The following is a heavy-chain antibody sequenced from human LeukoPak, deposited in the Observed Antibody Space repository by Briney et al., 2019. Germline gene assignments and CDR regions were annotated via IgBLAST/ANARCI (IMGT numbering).Heavy chain of an antibody. V-gene: IGHV3-9*01. J-gene: IGHJ4*02. CDR2: ISWNSGSI. CDR3: ANDEGY. Sequence: GRSLRLPCAASGFTFDDYAMHWVRQAPGKGLEWVSGISWNSGSIGYADSVKGRFTISRDNAKNSLYLQMNSLRAEDTALYYCANDEGYWGQGTLVTVSS. CDR1: GFTFDDYA.